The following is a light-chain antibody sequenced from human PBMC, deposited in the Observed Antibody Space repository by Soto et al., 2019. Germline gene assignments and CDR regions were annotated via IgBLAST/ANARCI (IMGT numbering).Light chain of an antibody. J-gene: IGKJ5*01. CDR1: QSVSSRR. CDR3: QQYGSSLI. V-gene: IGKV3-20*01. Sequence: EIMLTQSPGTLSLSPWEIATLSCWASQSVSSRRLAWYQQKPDQAPRFLIYGASTRPTGIPDRFSGSGSGTDFTLTISGLEPEDFAVYYCQQYGSSLIFGHGTRLEIK. CDR2: GAS.